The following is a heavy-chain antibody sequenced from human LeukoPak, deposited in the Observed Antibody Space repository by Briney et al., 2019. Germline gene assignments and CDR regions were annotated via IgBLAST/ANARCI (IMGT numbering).Heavy chain of an antibody. CDR1: GGTFRTYA. J-gene: IGHJ4*02. CDR3: ARASRLWLCIDY. D-gene: IGHD3-16*01. V-gene: IGHV1-69*13. Sequence: SVKVSCKASGGTFRTYAITWVRQAPGQGLEWMGGIIPIFDTADYAQKFQGRVTITADDSTNTAYMELNRLTSEDTAVYYCARASRLWLCIDYWGQGTLVTVSS. CDR2: IIPIFDTA.